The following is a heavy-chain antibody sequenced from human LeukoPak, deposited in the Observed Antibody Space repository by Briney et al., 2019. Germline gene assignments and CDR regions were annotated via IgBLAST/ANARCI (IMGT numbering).Heavy chain of an antibody. J-gene: IGHJ6*02. CDR2: INSDGSST. V-gene: IGHV3-74*01. CDR3: ARAQLVYSSSWYIYYYYGMDV. CDR1: GFTLSDFY. Sequence: GGSLRLSCAASGFTLSDFYMSWIRQAPGKGLVWVSRINSDGSSTSYADSVKGRFTISRDNAKNTLYLQMNSLRAEDTAVYYCARAQLVYSSSWYIYYYYGMDVWGQGTTVTVSS. D-gene: IGHD6-13*01.